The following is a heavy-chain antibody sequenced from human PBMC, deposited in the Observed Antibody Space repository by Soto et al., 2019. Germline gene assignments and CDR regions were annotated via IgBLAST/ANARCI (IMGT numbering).Heavy chain of an antibody. CDR2: INHSGST. Sequence: QVQLQQWGAGLLKPSETLSLTCAVYGGSFSGYYWSWIRQPPGKGLEWIGEINHSGSTNYNPSLKRRVTISVDTSKNQFSLKLSSVTAADTAVYYCARVSGDYNWFDPWGQGTLVTVSS. J-gene: IGHJ5*02. D-gene: IGHD4-17*01. CDR1: GGSFSGYY. CDR3: ARVSGDYNWFDP. V-gene: IGHV4-34*01.